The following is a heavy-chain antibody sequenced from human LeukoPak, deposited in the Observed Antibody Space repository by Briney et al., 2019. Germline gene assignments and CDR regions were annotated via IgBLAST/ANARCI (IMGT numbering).Heavy chain of an antibody. D-gene: IGHD1-26*01. CDR1: GFTFSTYW. CDR3: ATEGIVGGGAHFDY. Sequence: GGSLRLSCAAPGFTFSTYWMNWVRQAPGKGLEWVAIVKQDGSEKYYVDSVKGRFTISRDNAKNSLYLQMNSLRAEDTAVYYCATEGIVGGGAHFDYWGQGTLVTVSS. J-gene: IGHJ4*02. CDR2: VKQDGSEK. V-gene: IGHV3-7*01.